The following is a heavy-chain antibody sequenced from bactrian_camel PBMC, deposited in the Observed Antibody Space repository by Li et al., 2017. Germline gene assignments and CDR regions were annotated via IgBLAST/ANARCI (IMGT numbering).Heavy chain of an antibody. V-gene: IGHV3-2*01. Sequence: HVQLVEFGGGSVQAGGSLRLSCAASGDISGGYCMAWFRQVPGKEREAVAAIYTLSSGIHNTNSAKGRFTISHDKSRTRGILKLAARNLKTLARTTVRQIWAAVLRWALSYGGVDLVFGARGPRSPSP. CDR2: IYTLSSGI. CDR3: RQIWAAVLRWALSYGGVDLV. D-gene: IGHD3*01. J-gene: IGHJ4*01. CDR1: GDISGGYC.